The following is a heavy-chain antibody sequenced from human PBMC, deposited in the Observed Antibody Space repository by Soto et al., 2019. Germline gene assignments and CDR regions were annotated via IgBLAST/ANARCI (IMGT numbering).Heavy chain of an antibody. V-gene: IGHV1-69*19. CDR2: IIPIFGTA. J-gene: IGHJ4*02. CDR1: GGTFSSSA. Sequence: QVQLVQSGAEVKKPGSSVKVSRKASGGTFSSSAISWVRQAPGQGREWMGGIIPIFGTANYAQKFQGRVLNAADESTGTAAMDLSSLGSEDTAVYYGAGDLKGSGWYCVLNYWGQGNLVTVSS. D-gene: IGHD6-19*01. CDR3: AGDLKGSGWYCVLNY.